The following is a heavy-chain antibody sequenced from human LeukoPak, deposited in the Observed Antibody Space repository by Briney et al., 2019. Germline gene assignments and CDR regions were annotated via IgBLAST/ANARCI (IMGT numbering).Heavy chain of an antibody. J-gene: IGHJ4*02. CDR1: GFTFSSYA. Sequence: PGRSLRLSCAASGFTFSSYAMHWVRQAPGKGLEWVAVISYDGSNKYYADSVKGRFTISRDNSKNTLYLQMNSLRAEDTAVYYCARGVGMVVTAIYFDYWGQGTLVTVSS. D-gene: IGHD2-21*02. V-gene: IGHV3-30*01. CDR3: ARGVGMVVTAIYFDY. CDR2: ISYDGSNK.